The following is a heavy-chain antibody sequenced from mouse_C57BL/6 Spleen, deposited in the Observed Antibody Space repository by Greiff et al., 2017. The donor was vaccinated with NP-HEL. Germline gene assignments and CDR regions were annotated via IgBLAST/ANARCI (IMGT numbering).Heavy chain of an antibody. Sequence: EVQLQQPGAELVKPGASVKLSCTASGFNFTDYYMHWVKQRPEQGLEWIGSIDPDDGGTNYNQKFKGKATLTVDKSSSTAYLQLSSLTSEDTAVYYCASPLLVPPFAYWGQGTLVTVS. CDR1: GFNFTDYY. V-gene: IGHV14-2*01. D-gene: IGHD5-1*01. J-gene: IGHJ3*01. CDR2: IDPDDGGT. CDR3: ASPLLVPPFAY.